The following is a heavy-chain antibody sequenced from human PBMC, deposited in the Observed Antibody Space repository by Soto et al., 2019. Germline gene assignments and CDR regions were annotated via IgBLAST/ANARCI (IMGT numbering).Heavy chain of an antibody. J-gene: IGHJ4*02. V-gene: IGHV1-2*02. CDR1: GYTFTGYY. CDR3: ARGEYRYGQYFSVS. Sequence: ASVKVSCKASGYTFTGYYMHWVRQAPGQGLEWMGWISPASGDTMYAQNFQGRVTMTRDTSISTAYMELIRLTSDDTAVYSCARGEYRYGQYFSVSWGQGTLVTVSS. D-gene: IGHD5-18*01. CDR2: ISPASGDT.